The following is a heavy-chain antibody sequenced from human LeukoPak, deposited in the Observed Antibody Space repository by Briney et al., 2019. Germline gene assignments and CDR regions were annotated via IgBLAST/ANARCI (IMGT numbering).Heavy chain of an antibody. V-gene: IGHV3-20*04. Sequence: GGSLRLSCAASGFTFDDYGMSWVRQAPGKGLEWVSGINWNGGSTGYADSVKGRFTISRDNAKNSLYLQMNSLRAEDTAVYYCARDRATWIQLWLKTHDAFDIWGQGTMVTVSS. CDR3: ARDRATWIQLWLKTHDAFDI. CDR2: INWNGGST. D-gene: IGHD5-18*01. J-gene: IGHJ3*02. CDR1: GFTFDDYG.